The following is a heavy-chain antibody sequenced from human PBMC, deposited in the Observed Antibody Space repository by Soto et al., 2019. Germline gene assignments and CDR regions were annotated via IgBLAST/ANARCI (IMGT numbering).Heavy chain of an antibody. V-gene: IGHV3-23*01. D-gene: IGHD6-25*01. CDR1: GFTFSSYA. Sequence: HPGGSLRLSCAASGFTFSSYAMSWVRQAPGKGLEWVSAISGSGGSTYYADSVKGRFTISRDNSKNTLYLQMNSLRAEDTAVYYCAKDLEQRVSYMDVWGKGTTVTVSS. CDR3: AKDLEQRVSYMDV. J-gene: IGHJ6*03. CDR2: ISGSGGST.